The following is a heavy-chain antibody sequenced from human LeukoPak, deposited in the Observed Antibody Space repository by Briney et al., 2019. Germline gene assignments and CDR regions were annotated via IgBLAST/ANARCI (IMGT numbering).Heavy chain of an antibody. CDR3: AISMVQGPLFDY. V-gene: IGHV1-2*02. CDR2: INPNSGGT. D-gene: IGHD3-10*01. J-gene: IGHJ4*02. CDR1: GYTFTGYY. Sequence: ASVKVSCKASGYTFTGYYMHWVRQAPGQGLEWMGWINPNSGGTNYAQKFQGGVTMTRDTSISTAYMELSRLRSDDTAVYYCAISMVQGPLFDYWGQGTLVTVSS.